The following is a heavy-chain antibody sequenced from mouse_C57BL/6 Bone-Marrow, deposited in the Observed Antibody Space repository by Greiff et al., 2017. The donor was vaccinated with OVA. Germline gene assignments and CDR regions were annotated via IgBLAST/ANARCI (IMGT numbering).Heavy chain of an antibody. Sequence: VQLQQSGAELARPGASVKLSCKASGYTFTSYGISWVKQRPGQGLEWIGEISPRSGNPYYTEKFKGKATLTADKSSSTAYMELRSLTSEDTAVYFCAREGLYYYGSQAWFAYWGQGTLVTVSA. CDR1: GYTFTSYG. D-gene: IGHD1-1*01. V-gene: IGHV1-81*01. CDR3: AREGLYYYGSQAWFAY. J-gene: IGHJ3*01. CDR2: ISPRSGNP.